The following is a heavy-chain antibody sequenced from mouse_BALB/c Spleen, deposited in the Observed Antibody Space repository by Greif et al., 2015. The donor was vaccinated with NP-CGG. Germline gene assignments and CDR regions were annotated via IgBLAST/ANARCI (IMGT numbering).Heavy chain of an antibody. CDR1: GFSLTGYG. D-gene: IGHD2-3*01. V-gene: IGHV2-6-7*01. Sequence: VKVVESGPGLVAPSQSLSITCTVSGFSLTGYGVNWVRQPPGKGLEWLGMIWGDGSTDYNSALKSRLSISKDNSKSQVFLKMNSLQTDDTARYYCAREGSYDGYYWYAMDYWGQGTSVTVSS. CDR3: AREGSYDGYYWYAMDY. J-gene: IGHJ4*01. CDR2: IWGDGST.